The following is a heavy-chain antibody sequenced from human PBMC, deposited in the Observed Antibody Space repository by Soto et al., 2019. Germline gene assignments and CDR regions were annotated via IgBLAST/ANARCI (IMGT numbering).Heavy chain of an antibody. J-gene: IGHJ5*02. Sequence: SVKVSCKASGGTFSSYAISWVRQAPGQGLEWMGGIIPIFGTANYAQKFQGRVTITADKSTSTAYMELSSLRSEDTAVYYCARGGGGSYYGANWFDPWGQGTLVTVS. CDR1: GGTFSSYA. V-gene: IGHV1-69*06. CDR3: ARGGGGSYYGANWFDP. D-gene: IGHD2-15*01. CDR2: IIPIFGTA.